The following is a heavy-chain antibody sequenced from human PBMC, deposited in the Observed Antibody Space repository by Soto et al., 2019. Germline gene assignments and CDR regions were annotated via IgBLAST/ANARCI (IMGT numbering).Heavy chain of an antibody. V-gene: IGHV2-5*02. CDR2: IYWDDDK. CDR3: AHRVLRTVFGLVTTTAIYFDF. CDR1: GFSLTTSGVG. Sequence: QITLNESGPTQVKPRQTLTLTCTFSGFSLTTSGVGVGWLRPSPGKAPEWLALIYWDDDKRYSPSLKSSLTITKHTSKNQVVLTMADLDPADTATYYCAHRVLRTVFGLVTTTAIYFDFWGQGTPVAVSS. J-gene: IGHJ4*02. D-gene: IGHD3-3*01.